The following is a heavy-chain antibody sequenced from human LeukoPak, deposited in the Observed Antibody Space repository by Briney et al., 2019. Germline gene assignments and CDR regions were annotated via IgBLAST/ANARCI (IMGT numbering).Heavy chain of an antibody. CDR2: IYYSGST. CDR1: GGSISSSSYY. D-gene: IGHD6-19*01. Sequence: SETLSLTCTVSGGSISSSSYYWGWIRQPPGKGLEWIGSIYYSGSTYYNPSLKSRVTISVDTSKNQFSLKLSSVTAADTAVYYCARQAVAETPNRSGVLDCFDPWGQGTLVTVSS. J-gene: IGHJ5*02. CDR3: ARQAVAETPNRSGVLDCFDP. V-gene: IGHV4-39*01.